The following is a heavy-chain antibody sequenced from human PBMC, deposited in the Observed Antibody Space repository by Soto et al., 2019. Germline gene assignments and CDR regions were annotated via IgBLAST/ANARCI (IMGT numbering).Heavy chain of an antibody. D-gene: IGHD4-17*01. CDR3: ARVRMYGDSAFDI. CDR1: GYTFTSYA. CDR2: INAGNGNT. J-gene: IGHJ3*02. V-gene: IGHV1-3*01. Sequence: GASVKVSCKASGYTFTSYAMHWVRQAPGQRLEWMGWINAGNGNTKYSQKFQGRVTITRDTSASTAYMELSSLRSEDTAVYYCARVRMYGDSAFDIWGQGTRVTVSS.